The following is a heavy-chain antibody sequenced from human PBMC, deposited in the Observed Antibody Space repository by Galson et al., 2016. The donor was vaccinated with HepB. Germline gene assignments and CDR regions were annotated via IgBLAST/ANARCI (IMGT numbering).Heavy chain of an antibody. V-gene: IGHV3-33*01. D-gene: IGHD3-3*01. CDR1: GFTFNNYN. J-gene: IGHJ4*02. CDR2: IWYDGNTK. Sequence: SLRLSCAASGFTFNNYNMHWVRQAPGKGLEWVAVIWYDGNTKYYADSVKGRFTISRDNSKNTLYLQMDSLRAEDTAMYYCARVAGDYDFWSRYYMDCWGQGTLVTVSS. CDR3: ARVAGDYDFWSRYYMDC.